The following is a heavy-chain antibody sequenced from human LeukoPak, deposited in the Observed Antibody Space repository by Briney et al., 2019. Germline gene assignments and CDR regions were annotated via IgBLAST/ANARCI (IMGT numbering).Heavy chain of an antibody. CDR3: ARDQDWNYAFDI. Sequence: ASVKVSCQASGYTLTSYFIHWVRQAPGQGLEWMGIINPSGGSTSYAQKFQGRVTMTRDTSTSTVYMELSSLRSEDTAVYYCARDQDWNYAFDIWGQGTMVTVSS. CDR2: INPSGGST. V-gene: IGHV1-46*01. J-gene: IGHJ3*02. CDR1: GYTLTSYF. D-gene: IGHD1-7*01.